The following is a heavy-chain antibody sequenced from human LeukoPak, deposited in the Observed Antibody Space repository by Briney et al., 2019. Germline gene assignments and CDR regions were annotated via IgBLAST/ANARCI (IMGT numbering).Heavy chain of an antibody. CDR1: GFTFSSYA. CDR2: ISGSGGST. V-gene: IGHV3-23*01. Sequence: GGSLRLSCAASGFTFSSYAMSWVRQAPGKGLERVSAISGSGGSTYYADSVKGRFTISRDNSKNTLYLQMNSLRAEDTAVYYCAKERKYYDFWSGYPLGYYMDVWGKGTTVTVSS. D-gene: IGHD3-3*01. J-gene: IGHJ6*03. CDR3: AKERKYYDFWSGYPLGYYMDV.